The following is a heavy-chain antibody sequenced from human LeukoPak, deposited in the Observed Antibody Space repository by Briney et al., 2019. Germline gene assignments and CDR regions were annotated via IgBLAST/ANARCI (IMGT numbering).Heavy chain of an antibody. CDR2: IYYNGST. Sequence: PSETLSLTCSVSHGSISRAGYYWSWIRQPPGKGLEWIGYIYYNGSTDYNPSLKSRVTISLDRSQNQFSLRLASVTAADTAVYYCARALVTTMLLRYWGQGALVIVSS. CDR1: HGSISRAGYY. D-gene: IGHD2-21*02. V-gene: IGHV4-31*02. J-gene: IGHJ4*02. CDR3: ARALVTTMLLRY.